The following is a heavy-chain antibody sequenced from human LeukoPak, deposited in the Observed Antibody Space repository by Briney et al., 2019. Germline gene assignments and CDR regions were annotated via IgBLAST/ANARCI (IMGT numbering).Heavy chain of an antibody. D-gene: IGHD2-15*01. CDR2: IHYSGSS. CDR1: GGSISTVSAGSITSYY. J-gene: IGHJ4*02. V-gene: IGHV4-61*01. Sequence: PETLSLTCTVSGGSISTVSAGSITSYYWSWIRQPPGKGLEWIGYIHYSGSSNHNPSLKSRVIMSVDTSENQFSLNLSSVTAADTAVYYCARGLGYCSGGSCPLGGYWGQGTLVTVSS. CDR3: ARGLGYCSGGSCPLGGY.